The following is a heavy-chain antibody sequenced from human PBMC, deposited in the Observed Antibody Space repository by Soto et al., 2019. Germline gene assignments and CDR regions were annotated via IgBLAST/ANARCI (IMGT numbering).Heavy chain of an antibody. CDR1: GYTFTSYW. V-gene: IGHV5-51*01. D-gene: IGHD6-25*01. J-gene: IGHJ4*02. CDR3: ARSASAADPLDY. CDR2: IYGVDSET. Sequence: GESLKISCKGSGYTFTSYWIAWVRQMPGKGLEWMGVIYGVDSETRYSPSFQGLVTISADKSISTAYLQWNSLKTSDTAIYYCARSASAADPLDYWGQGTLVTVSS.